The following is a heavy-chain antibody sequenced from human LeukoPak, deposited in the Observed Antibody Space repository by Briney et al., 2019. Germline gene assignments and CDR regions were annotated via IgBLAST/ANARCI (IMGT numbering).Heavy chain of an antibody. Sequence: SETLSLTCTVSGGSISSYNWNWIRQSPGKGLEWIGNIYYTGSTNYNPSFKGQVTISVDTSKNQFSLRLTSVTAADTAVFYCARGASGWYWLDYWGRGTLVTVSS. J-gene: IGHJ4*02. D-gene: IGHD6-19*01. CDR3: ARGASGWYWLDY. CDR1: GGSISSYN. CDR2: IYYTGST. V-gene: IGHV4-59*01.